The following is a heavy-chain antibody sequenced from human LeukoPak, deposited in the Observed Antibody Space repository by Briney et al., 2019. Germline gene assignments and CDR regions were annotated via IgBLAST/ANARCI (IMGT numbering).Heavy chain of an antibody. Sequence: GGSLRLSCAASGFTFSSYWMHWVRQAPGKGLVWVSRINSDGSITTYADSVKGRFTISRDNVRNTLYLQMNSLRAEDTAVYYCARGTGYSYGSFDYWGQGTLVTVSS. J-gene: IGHJ4*02. CDR1: GFTFSSYW. CDR2: INSDGSIT. V-gene: IGHV3-74*01. CDR3: ARGTGYSYGSFDY. D-gene: IGHD5-18*01.